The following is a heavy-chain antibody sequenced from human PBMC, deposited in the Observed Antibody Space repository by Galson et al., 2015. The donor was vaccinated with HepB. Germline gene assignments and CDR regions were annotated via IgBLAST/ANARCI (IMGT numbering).Heavy chain of an antibody. D-gene: IGHD3-3*01. CDR1: GYSFTSYW. V-gene: IGHV5-51*01. Sequence: QSGAEVKKPGESLKISCKGSGYSFTSYWIGWVRQMPGKGLEWMGIIYPGDSDTRYSPSFQGQVTISADKSISTAYLQWSSLKASDTAMYYCARQPYGVVVNDAFDIWGQGTMVTVSS. CDR3: ARQPYGVVVNDAFDI. J-gene: IGHJ3*02. CDR2: IYPGDSDT.